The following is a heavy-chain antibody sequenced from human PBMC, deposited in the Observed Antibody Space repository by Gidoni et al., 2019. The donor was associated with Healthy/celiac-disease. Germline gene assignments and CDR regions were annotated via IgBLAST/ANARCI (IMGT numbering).Heavy chain of an antibody. CDR1: GFTFSSYS. CDR2: ISSSSSYI. Sequence: EVQLVESGVGLVKPGVSLSLSCAASGFTFSSYSMNWVRQAPGKGLEWVSSISSSSSYIYYADSVKGRFTISRDNAKNSLYLQMNSLRAEDTAVYYCARDSPLWPHFDYWGQGTLVTVSS. J-gene: IGHJ4*02. CDR3: ARDSPLWPHFDY. D-gene: IGHD3-10*01. V-gene: IGHV3-21*01.